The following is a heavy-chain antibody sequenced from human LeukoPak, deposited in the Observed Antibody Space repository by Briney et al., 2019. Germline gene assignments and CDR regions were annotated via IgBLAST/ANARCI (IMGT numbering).Heavy chain of an antibody. Sequence: SETLSLTCTVSGGSSSTYYWSWIRQPAGKGLEWIGRIYTSGSTNYNPSLKSRVTMSVDTSKNQFSLKLSSVTAADTAVYYCASASKYYDFWSGSYTQYYYMDVWGKGTTVTVSS. V-gene: IGHV4-4*07. D-gene: IGHD3-3*01. CDR1: GGSSSTYY. J-gene: IGHJ6*03. CDR3: ASASKYYDFWSGSYTQYYYMDV. CDR2: IYTSGST.